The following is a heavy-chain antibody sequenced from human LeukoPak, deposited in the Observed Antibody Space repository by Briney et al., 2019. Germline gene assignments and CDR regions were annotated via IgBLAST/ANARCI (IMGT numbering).Heavy chain of an antibody. CDR2: INSDGSLT. V-gene: IGHV3-74*01. J-gene: IGHJ4*02. Sequence: SGGSLRLSCAASRFSFSSYWMHWVRQAPEKGLVWVSHINSDGSLTSHADSVKGRFIISRDNAKNTLYLQMNRLRAEDTAVYYCARDNYDSSGPYYFDYWGQGTLVTVSS. CDR3: ARDNYDSSGPYYFDY. D-gene: IGHD3-22*01. CDR1: RFSFSSYW.